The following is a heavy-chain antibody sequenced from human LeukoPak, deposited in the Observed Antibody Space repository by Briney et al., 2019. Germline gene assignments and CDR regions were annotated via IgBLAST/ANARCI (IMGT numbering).Heavy chain of an antibody. CDR2: IYYSGST. V-gene: IGHV4-59*01. Sequence: PSETLSLTCTVAGGSISSYYWSWIRQPPGKGLEWIGYIYYSGSTNYDPSLKSRVTISVDTSKNQFSLKLSSVTAADTAVYYCARYIWGSYPTFEDYWGQGTLVTVSS. J-gene: IGHJ4*02. CDR3: ARYIWGSYPTFEDY. D-gene: IGHD3-16*02. CDR1: GGSISSYY.